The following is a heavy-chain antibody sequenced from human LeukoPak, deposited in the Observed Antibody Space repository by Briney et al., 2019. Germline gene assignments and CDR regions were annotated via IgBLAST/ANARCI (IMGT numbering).Heavy chain of an antibody. V-gene: IGHV3-48*01. Sequence: GGSLRLSCAASGFTFSRYSINWVRQAPGRGLEWVSYIDSTSSPIYYTHSVKGRFTVSRDNAKNSLYLQMNSLRAEDTAVYCCTRQGVYGEVDYWGQGILVTVSS. D-gene: IGHD3-10*02. CDR1: GFTFSRYS. J-gene: IGHJ4*02. CDR2: IDSTSSPI. CDR3: TRQGVYGEVDY.